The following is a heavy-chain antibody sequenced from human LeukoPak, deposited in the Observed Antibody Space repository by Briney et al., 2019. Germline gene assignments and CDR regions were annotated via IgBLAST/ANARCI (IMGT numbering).Heavy chain of an antibody. CDR1: GFTFSNSD. CDR3: AKSRQTPHP. D-gene: IGHD1-14*01. J-gene: IGHJ5*02. CDR2: IGGSGSST. Sequence: GGSLRLSCAASGFTFSNSDMSWARQAPGKGLEWVSAIGGSGSSTFYADSVKGRFTVSRDNSKNTLYLQMSSLRAEDTAVYYCAKSRQTPHPWGQGTLVTVSS. V-gene: IGHV3-23*01.